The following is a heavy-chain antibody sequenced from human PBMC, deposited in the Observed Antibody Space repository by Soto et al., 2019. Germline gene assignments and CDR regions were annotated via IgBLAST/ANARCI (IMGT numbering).Heavy chain of an antibody. J-gene: IGHJ6*02. V-gene: IGHV4-4*02. CDR3: VCLGDYYGSGSHRPNYYYYGMDV. CDR1: GGSISSSNW. CDR2: IYHSGST. D-gene: IGHD3-10*01. Sequence: QVQLQESGPGLVEPSGTLSLTCAVSGGSISSSNWWSWVRQPPGKGLEWIGEIYHSGSTNYNPSLKSRVTISVDKSKNQFSLKLSSVTAADTAVYYCVCLGDYYGSGSHRPNYYYYGMDVWGQGTTVTVSS.